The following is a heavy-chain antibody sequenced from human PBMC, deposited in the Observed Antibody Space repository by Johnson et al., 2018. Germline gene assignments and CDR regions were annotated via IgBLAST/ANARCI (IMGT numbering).Heavy chain of an antibody. CDR2: IWYDGRQK. J-gene: IGHJ6*02. CDR3: ARDGQDLVPYGMDV. V-gene: IGHV3-33*01. D-gene: IGHD2-15*01. CDR1: GFVFSGFA. Sequence: QVQLVQSGGGVVQPGRSLRLSCAASGFVFSGFAMHWVRQPPGKGLEWVAIIWYDGRQKYYADFVKGRLTISRDNSKNIVYVEMSSLRVDDTAVYYCARDGQDLVPYGMDVGGPGTTVSVSS.